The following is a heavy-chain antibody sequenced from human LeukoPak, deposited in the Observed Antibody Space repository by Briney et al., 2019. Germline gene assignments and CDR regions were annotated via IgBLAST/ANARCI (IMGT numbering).Heavy chain of an antibody. V-gene: IGHV3-30*01. D-gene: IGHD3-22*01. J-gene: IGHJ4*02. CDR1: GFTFSTYP. Sequence: GGSLRLSCAASGFTFSTYPMHWVRQAPGKGLEWVAVISSDGSNQYYADSVKGRFTISRDNSRNTLYLQMNSLRSKDTAVNYCVTGRNYYYDYWGQGTLVTVSS. CDR2: ISSDGSNQ. CDR3: VTGRNYYYDY.